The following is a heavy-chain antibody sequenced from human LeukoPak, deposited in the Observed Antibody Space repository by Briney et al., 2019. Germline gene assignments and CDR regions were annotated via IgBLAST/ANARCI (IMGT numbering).Heavy chain of an antibody. Sequence: PGGSLRLSCTVSGFTFSSNSMSWVRQAPGKGLEWVPFIYSDNTHYSDSVKGRFTISRDNSKNTLYLQMNSLRGDDTAVYYCAKDGTSYYYIYYWGQGTLVTVSS. J-gene: IGHJ4*02. CDR1: GFTFSSNS. V-gene: IGHV3-66*03. CDR3: AKDGTSYYYIYY. CDR2: IYSDNT. D-gene: IGHD2/OR15-2a*01.